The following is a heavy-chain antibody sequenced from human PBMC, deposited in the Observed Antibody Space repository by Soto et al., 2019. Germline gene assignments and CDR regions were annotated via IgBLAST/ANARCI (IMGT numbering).Heavy chain of an antibody. CDR3: SIYLGQQLFDY. D-gene: IGHD6-13*01. CDR1: GYTFTSYG. J-gene: IGHJ4*02. Sequence: QVQLVQSGAEVKKPGASVKVSCKASGYTFTSYGISWVRQAPGQGLEWMGWISAYNGNKKYAQKLQGRVSMTTDTSPSTAYTALRSLRSDDTAVYYWSIYLGQQLFDYWGQGTLVTVSS. CDR2: ISAYNGNK. V-gene: IGHV1-18*01.